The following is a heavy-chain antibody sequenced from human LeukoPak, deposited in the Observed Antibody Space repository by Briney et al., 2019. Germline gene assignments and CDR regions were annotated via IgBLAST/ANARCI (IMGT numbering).Heavy chain of an antibody. Sequence: SETLSLTCTVSGGSISSYYWSWIRQPAGKGLEWIGRIYTSGSTNYYPALKRRVTMSVDTSKNQFSLKLSSVTAADTAVYYCAREATYYYDSSAQWPVFDYWGQGTLVTVSS. J-gene: IGHJ4*02. CDR1: GGSISSYY. CDR2: IYTSGST. D-gene: IGHD3-22*01. V-gene: IGHV4-4*07. CDR3: AREATYYYDSSAQWPVFDY.